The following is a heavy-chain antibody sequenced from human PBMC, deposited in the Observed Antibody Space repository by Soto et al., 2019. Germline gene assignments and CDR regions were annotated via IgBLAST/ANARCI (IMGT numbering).Heavy chain of an antibody. V-gene: IGHV4-61*01. J-gene: IGHJ4*02. CDR1: HGSISLDRFY. CDR3: AREFSSAHITSFDF. Sequence: QVELQESGPGLVKPSETLSLTCTVSHGSISLDRFYWTWIRQPPGKGLEWIGYISHNGLTKYNPSLESRVTISVDSSTNQFSLQLKSVTAADTAVSFCAREFSSAHITSFDFWGQGSLVSVSS. CDR2: ISHNGLT. D-gene: IGHD1-26*01.